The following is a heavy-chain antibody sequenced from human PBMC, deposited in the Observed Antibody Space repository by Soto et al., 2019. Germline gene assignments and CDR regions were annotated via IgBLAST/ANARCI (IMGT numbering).Heavy chain of an antibody. D-gene: IGHD1-26*01. J-gene: IGHJ4*02. CDR1: GFTFNIYG. Sequence: PGGSLRLSCAASGFTFNIYGMHWVRQAPDKGLEWVALISYDGSNQYYADSVKGRFTISRDNSKNTLYLQMNSLRAEDTAVYSCTKDRRPSEWDLGYWGQGTLVTVSS. CDR2: ISYDGSNQ. V-gene: IGHV3-30*18. CDR3: TKDRRPSEWDLGY.